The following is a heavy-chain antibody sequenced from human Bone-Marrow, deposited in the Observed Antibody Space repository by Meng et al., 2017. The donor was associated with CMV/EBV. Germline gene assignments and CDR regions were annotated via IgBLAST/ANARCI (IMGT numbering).Heavy chain of an antibody. CDR1: GYSFSGYG. V-gene: IGHV1-18*01. D-gene: IGHD3-22*01. CDR3: ARGWPPRYNYDSSGHYGGAFDV. J-gene: IGHJ3*01. CDR2: ISAYNGYT. Sequence: ASVKVSCKASGYSFSGYGITWVRQAPGQGLEWMGWISAYNGYTKYAQSLQGRATMTTETPTSTAYMELRSLRSDDTAVYYCARGWPPRYNYDSSGHYGGAFDVWGQGTMVTFSS.